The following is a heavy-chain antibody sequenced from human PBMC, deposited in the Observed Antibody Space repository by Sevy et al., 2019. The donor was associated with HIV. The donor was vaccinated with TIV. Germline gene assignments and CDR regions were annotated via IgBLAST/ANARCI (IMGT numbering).Heavy chain of an antibody. Sequence: GGSLRLSCAASGFTFSSYAMSWVRQAPGKGLEWVSAISGSGGSTYYADSVKGWFTISRDNSKNTLNLKMNSLRAEDMAVYYCAKDYSSSWKFDYWGQGTLVTVSS. D-gene: IGHD6-13*01. CDR1: GFTFSSYA. J-gene: IGHJ4*02. CDR2: ISGSGGST. V-gene: IGHV3-23*01. CDR3: AKDYSSSWKFDY.